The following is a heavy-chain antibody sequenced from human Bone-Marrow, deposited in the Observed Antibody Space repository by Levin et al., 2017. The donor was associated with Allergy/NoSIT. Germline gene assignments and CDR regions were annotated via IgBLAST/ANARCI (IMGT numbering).Heavy chain of an antibody. CDR1: GFIFRTYA. V-gene: IGHV3-23*01. CDR3: AKDRVVTVGLFDS. D-gene: IGHD2-2*01. Sequence: LSLTCAASGFIFRTYAMSWVRQVPGKGLEWVSGLSGLGDNTYYADSVKGRFSISRDNSKNTLYLQMNSLRAEDTAVYYCAKDRVVTVGLFDSWGQGTLVAVSS. CDR2: LSGLGDNT. J-gene: IGHJ4*02.